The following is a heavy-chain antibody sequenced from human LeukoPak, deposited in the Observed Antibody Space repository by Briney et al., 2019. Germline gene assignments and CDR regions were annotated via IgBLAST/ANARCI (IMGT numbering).Heavy chain of an antibody. V-gene: IGHV4-39*01. CDR2: IYYSGST. D-gene: IGHD5-18*01. CDR1: GGSISSSSYY. Sequence: PSETLSLTCTVSGGSISSSSYYWGWIRQPPGKGLEWIGSIYYSGSTYYNPSLKSRVTIPVDTSKNQFSLKLSSVTAADTAVYYCARTWIQLWLDYWGQGTLVTVSS. J-gene: IGHJ4*02. CDR3: ARTWIQLWLDY.